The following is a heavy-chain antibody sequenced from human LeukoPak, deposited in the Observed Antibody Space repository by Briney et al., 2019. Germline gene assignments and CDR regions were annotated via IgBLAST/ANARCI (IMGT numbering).Heavy chain of an antibody. V-gene: IGHV4-59*08. D-gene: IGHD6-19*01. Sequence: SETLSLTCTVSGGSISSHYWSWIRQPPGKGLEWIGYIYYSGSTNYNPSLKSRVTISVDTSKNQFSLKLSSVTAADTAVYYCARTIAVAGPRNFNWFDPWGQGTLVTVSS. CDR1: GGSISSHY. J-gene: IGHJ5*02. CDR2: IYYSGST. CDR3: ARTIAVAGPRNFNWFDP.